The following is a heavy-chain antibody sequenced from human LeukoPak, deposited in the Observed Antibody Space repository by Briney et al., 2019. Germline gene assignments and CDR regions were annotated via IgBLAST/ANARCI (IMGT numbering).Heavy chain of an antibody. V-gene: IGHV1-58*02. CDR1: GFTFTSSA. J-gene: IGHJ6*02. D-gene: IGHD4-17*01. CDR3: AAGVGYGDYAYYYYYGMDV. Sequence: ASVKVSCKASGFTFTSSAMQWVRQARGQRLEWIGWIVVGSGNTNYAQKFQERVTITRDMSTSTAYMELSSLRSEDTAVYYCAAGVGYGDYAYYYYYGMDVWGQGTTVTVSS. CDR2: IVVGSGNT.